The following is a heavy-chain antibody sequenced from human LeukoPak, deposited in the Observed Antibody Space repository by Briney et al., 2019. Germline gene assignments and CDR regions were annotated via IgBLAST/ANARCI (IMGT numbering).Heavy chain of an antibody. CDR2: INHSGST. CDR1: GGSFSGYY. V-gene: IGHV4-34*01. J-gene: IGHJ6*03. CDR3: ARGPESSSLWPYVYYYYYMDV. Sequence: SETLSLTCAVYGGSFSGYYWSWIRQPPGKGLEWIGEINHSGSTNYNPSLKSRVTISVDTSKNQFSLKLSSVTAADTAVYYCARGPESSSLWPYVYYYYYMDVWGKGTTVTISS. D-gene: IGHD6-13*01.